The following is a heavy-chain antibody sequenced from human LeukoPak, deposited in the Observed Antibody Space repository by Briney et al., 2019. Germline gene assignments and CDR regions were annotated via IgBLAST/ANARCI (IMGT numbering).Heavy chain of an antibody. V-gene: IGHV1-8*01. J-gene: IGHJ4*02. CDR2: MSPNSGDT. D-gene: IGHD7-27*01. CDR3: VRTPPNWGFDY. CDR1: GYTFTNHD. Sequence: ASVKVSCKASGYTFTNHDISWVRRATGQGLEWLGWMSPNSGDTGYAQKFQGRVTMTSDSSISTAYMELSSLRSEDTAIYYCVRTPPNWGFDYWGQGTLVTVSS.